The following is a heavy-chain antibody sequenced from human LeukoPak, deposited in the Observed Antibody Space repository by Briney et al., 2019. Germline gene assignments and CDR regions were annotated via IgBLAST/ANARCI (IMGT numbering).Heavy chain of an antibody. D-gene: IGHD6-13*01. CDR1: GGSISSSNW. J-gene: IGHJ4*02. Sequence: ETLSLTCAVSGGSISSSNWWSWVRQAPGKGLEWVSVIYSGGSTYYADSVKGRFTISRDNSKNTLYLQMNSLRAEDTAVYYCARDSSSWYDFDYWGQGTLVTVSS. CDR3: ARDSSSWYDFDY. CDR2: IYSGGST. V-gene: IGHV3-66*01.